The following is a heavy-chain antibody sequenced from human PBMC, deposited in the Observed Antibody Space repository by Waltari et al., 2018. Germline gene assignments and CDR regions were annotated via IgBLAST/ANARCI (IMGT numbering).Heavy chain of an antibody. D-gene: IGHD1-26*01. Sequence: VQLVESGGGVLQPGGSLRLAWEPLGSPFFNYEMNWVRQAPWKGLELIAYISNTGTRTFYSDSVRGRFTISRDDAKNSVFLQMNDLRVDDSGLYYCTRGLVGAPGWGQGTLVTVSS. CDR3: TRGLVGAPG. CDR1: GSPFFNYE. CDR2: ISNTGTRT. J-gene: IGHJ4*02. V-gene: IGHV3-48*03.